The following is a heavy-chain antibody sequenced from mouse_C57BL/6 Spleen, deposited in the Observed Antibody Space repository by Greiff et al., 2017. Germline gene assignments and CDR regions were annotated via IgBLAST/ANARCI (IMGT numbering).Heavy chain of an antibody. D-gene: IGHD1-1*01. J-gene: IGHJ1*03. V-gene: IGHV1-53*01. CDR2: INPSNGGT. CDR3: ASPLLLRYWYFDV. CDR1: GYTFTSYW. Sequence: QVHVKQPGTELVKPGASVKLSCKASGYTFTSYWMHWVKQRPGQGLEWIGNINPSNGGTNYNEKFKSKATLTVDKSSSTAYMQLSSLTSEDSAVYYCASPLLLRYWYFDVWGTGTTVTVSS.